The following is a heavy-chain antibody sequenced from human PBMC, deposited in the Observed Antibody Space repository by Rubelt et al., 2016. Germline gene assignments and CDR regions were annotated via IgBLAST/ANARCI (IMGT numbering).Heavy chain of an antibody. J-gene: IGHJ5*02. CDR1: GFTFSSYG. D-gene: IGHD2-21*01. CDR3: ARDLGDWFDP. Sequence: QVQLVESGGGVVQPGGSLRLSCAASGFTFSSYGMHWVRQAPGKGLEWVAFIRYDGSNKYYADSVKGRFTISRDNSKNTLYLQMNSLRAEDTAVYCCARDLGDWFDPWGQGTLVTVSS. CDR2: IRYDGSNK. V-gene: IGHV3-30*02.